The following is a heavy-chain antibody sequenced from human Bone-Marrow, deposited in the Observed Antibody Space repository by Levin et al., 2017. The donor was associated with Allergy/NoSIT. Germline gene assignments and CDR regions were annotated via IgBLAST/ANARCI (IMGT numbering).Heavy chain of an antibody. V-gene: IGHV4-30-4*01. Sequence: SQTLSLTCTVSGGSISSGDYYWSWIRQPPGKGLEWIGYIFYTGDTYYNPSLKSRITISVDTSKNQFSLKLRSVTAADTAVFYCARVLNYDGSAFSYYFDYWGQGTLVTVSS. J-gene: IGHJ4*02. CDR1: GGSISSGDYY. D-gene: IGHD3-22*01. CDR3: ARVLNYDGSAFSYYFDY. CDR2: IFYTGDT.